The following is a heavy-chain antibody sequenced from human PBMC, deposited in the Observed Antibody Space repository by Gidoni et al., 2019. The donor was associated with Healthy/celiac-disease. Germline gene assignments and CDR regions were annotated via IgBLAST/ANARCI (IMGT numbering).Heavy chain of an antibody. CDR3: VKESLDTAFFRMDV. D-gene: IGHD5-18*01. V-gene: IGHV3-64D*06. Sequence: EVQLVESGGGLVQPGGSLRLSCSAFGFALSSYARHWVRQDPGKGLEYVSAISSNGGSTYYADSVKGRFTISRGNSKNTLYLQMSSLRAEDTAVYYCVKESLDTAFFRMDVWGQGTTVTVSS. CDR2: ISSNGGST. CDR1: GFALSSYA. J-gene: IGHJ6*02.